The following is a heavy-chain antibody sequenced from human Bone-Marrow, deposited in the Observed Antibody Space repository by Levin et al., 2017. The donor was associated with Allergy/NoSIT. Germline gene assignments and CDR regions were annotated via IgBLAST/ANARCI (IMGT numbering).Heavy chain of an antibody. V-gene: IGHV3-33*06. CDR1: GYTFSDHG. D-gene: IGHD3-10*01. CDR3: AKDVRSGSMDV. J-gene: IGHJ6*02. Sequence: GGSLRLSCVASGYTFSDHGIHWVRQAPGKGLEWVAPVWSHGTSMYYADSVRGRFTISRDSSKNTVYLQMDSLRAEDTAMYYCAKDVRSGSMDVWGQGTTVTVSS. CDR2: VWSHGTSM.